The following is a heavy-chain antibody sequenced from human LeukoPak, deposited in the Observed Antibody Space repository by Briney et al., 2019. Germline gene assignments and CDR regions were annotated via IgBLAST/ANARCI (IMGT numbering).Heavy chain of an antibody. CDR2: IYFIGNT. Sequence: SETLSLTCAVSGVSISNYYLSWIRQPPGKGPEWIGHIYFIGNTNYNASLKSRVTISLDTSKNHFSLKLTSVTAADTAIYYCATKKTTPRSGFDYWGQGTLVTVSS. V-gene: IGHV4-59*01. D-gene: IGHD6-25*01. CDR1: GVSISNYY. J-gene: IGHJ4*02. CDR3: ATKKTTPRSGFDY.